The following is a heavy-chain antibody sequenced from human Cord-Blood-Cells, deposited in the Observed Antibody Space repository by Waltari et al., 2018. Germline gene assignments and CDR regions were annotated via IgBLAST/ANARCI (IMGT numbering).Heavy chain of an antibody. V-gene: IGHV4-34*01. CDR3: ARERESGTGDDAFDI. J-gene: IGHJ3*02. D-gene: IGHD7-27*01. CDR2: INHSGST. CDR1: GGSFRGSY. Sequence: QVQLQQWGAGLLKPSETLSLTCAVYGGSFRGSYWSWIRQPPGKGLEWIGEINHSGSTNYNPSLKSRVTISVDTSKNQFSLKLSSVTAADTAVYYCARERESGTGDDAFDIWGQGTMVTVSS.